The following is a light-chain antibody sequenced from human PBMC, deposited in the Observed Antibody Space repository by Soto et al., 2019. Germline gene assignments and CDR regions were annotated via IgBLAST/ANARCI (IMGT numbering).Light chain of an antibody. Sequence: EIVLTQSPGTLSLSPGERATLSCRASQSVSSNYLAWYQQKPGQAPRLLIYGASIRATGLPDRFSGSGSGTEFTLTISSLQSEDFAVYYCQQYGSSPRTFGQGTKVDIK. J-gene: IGKJ1*01. CDR2: GAS. V-gene: IGKV3-20*01. CDR3: QQYGSSPRT. CDR1: QSVSSNY.